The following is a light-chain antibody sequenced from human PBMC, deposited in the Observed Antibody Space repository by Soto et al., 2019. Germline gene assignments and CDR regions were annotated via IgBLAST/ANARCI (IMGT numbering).Light chain of an antibody. Sequence: EIVMTQSPATLSVSPGERATLSCRASQSVRSNLAWYQQKPGQAPRLLIYGASTRATGIPARFSGSGSGTEFTLTISSLQSEDFAVYYCQQYNNWPLAFDQGTKVEIK. V-gene: IGKV3-15*01. CDR2: GAS. J-gene: IGKJ1*01. CDR3: QQYNNWPLA. CDR1: QSVRSN.